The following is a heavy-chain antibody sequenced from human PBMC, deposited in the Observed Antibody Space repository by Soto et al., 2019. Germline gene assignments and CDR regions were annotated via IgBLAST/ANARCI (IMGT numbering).Heavy chain of an antibody. CDR3: ARSKRGYSFGNGFDY. J-gene: IGHJ4*02. Sequence: SETLSLTCTVSGGSISSGDYYWSWIRQPPGKGLEWIGYIYYSGSTYYNPSLKSRVTISVDPSKNQFSLKLSSVTAADTAVYHCARSKRGYSFGNGFDYWGLRTLVTVSS. CDR1: GGSISSGDYY. V-gene: IGHV4-30-4*01. CDR2: IYYSGST. D-gene: IGHD5-18*01.